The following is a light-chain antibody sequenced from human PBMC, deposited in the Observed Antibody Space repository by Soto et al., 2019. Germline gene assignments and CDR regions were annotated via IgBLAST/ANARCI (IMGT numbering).Light chain of an antibody. Sequence: QSALTQPASVSGSPGQSITISCTGTSSDVGGYDYVSWYQQHPGKAPKLIIYEVTYRPSGISNRFSGSKSGNTASLTISGLQPEDEGDYYCSSYTSANTLGYVFGTGTKVTVL. CDR2: EVT. CDR1: SSDVGGYDY. J-gene: IGLJ1*01. CDR3: SSYTSANTLGYV. V-gene: IGLV2-14*01.